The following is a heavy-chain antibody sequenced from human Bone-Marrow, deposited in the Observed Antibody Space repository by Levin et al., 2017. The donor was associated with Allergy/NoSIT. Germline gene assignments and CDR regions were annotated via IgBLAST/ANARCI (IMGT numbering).Heavy chain of an antibody. CDR3: VTHCNGASCYGVRSFDF. D-gene: IGHD2-15*01. J-gene: IGHJ3*01. CDR2: ISAFNSDS. Sequence: GESLKISCEASGFNFNGFAFNWVRQAPGQGLEWVGWISAFNSDSDYAQKFQDRITLTTQTSTNTVYLELTNLRSDDTGVYYCVTHCNGASCYGVRSFDFWGQGTEVTVSS. CDR1: GFNFNGFA. V-gene: IGHV1-18*01.